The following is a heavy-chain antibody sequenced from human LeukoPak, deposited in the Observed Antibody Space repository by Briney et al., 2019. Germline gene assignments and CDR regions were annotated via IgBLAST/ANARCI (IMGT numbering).Heavy chain of an antibody. V-gene: IGHV1-69*04. J-gene: IGHJ4*02. D-gene: IGHD1-26*01. CDR3: AREGGSYWPFDY. Sequence: ASVKVSCKASGGTFSSYAISWVRQAPGQWLEWMGRIIPILGIANYAQKFQGRVTITADKSTSTAYMELSSLRSEDTAVYYCAREGGSYWPFDYWGQGTLVTVSS. CDR2: IIPILGIA. CDR1: GGTFSSYA.